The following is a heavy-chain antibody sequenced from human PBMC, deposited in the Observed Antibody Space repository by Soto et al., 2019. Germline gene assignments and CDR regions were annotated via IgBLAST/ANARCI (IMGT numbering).Heavy chain of an antibody. D-gene: IGHD6-19*01. CDR1: GDSVSSNSAA. CDR2: TYYRSKWYN. Sequence: SQTLSLTCAISGDSVSSNSAAWNWIRQSPSRGLEWLGRTYYRSKWYNDYAVSVKSRITINPDTSKNQFSLQLNSVTPEDTAVYYCARTDYPGIAVAGTTRPKLNYGMDVWGQGTTVTVSS. CDR3: ARTDYPGIAVAGTTRPKLNYGMDV. V-gene: IGHV6-1*01. J-gene: IGHJ6*02.